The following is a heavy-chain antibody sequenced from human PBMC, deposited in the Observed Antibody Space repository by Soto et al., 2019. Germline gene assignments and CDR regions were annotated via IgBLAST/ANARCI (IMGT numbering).Heavy chain of an antibody. V-gene: IGHV3-23*01. CDR2: ISGRGGST. CDR1: GFTFSSYA. CDR3: AKDSPSTTGTTSTYYCYMDV. Sequence: GGSLRLSCAASGFTFSSYAMSWVRQAPGKGLEWVSAISGRGGSTYYADSVKGRFTISRDNSKNTLYLQMNSLRAEDTAVYYLAKDSPSTTGTTSTYYCYMDVWGKGTTVTVSS. J-gene: IGHJ6*03. D-gene: IGHD1-1*01.